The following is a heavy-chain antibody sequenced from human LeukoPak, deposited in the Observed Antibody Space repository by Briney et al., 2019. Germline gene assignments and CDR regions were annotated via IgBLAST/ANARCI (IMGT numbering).Heavy chain of an antibody. CDR3: TTSLGRGATMGFDY. J-gene: IGHJ4*02. CDR1: GFTFSNAW. V-gene: IGHV3-49*04. D-gene: IGHD1-26*01. Sequence: QPGGSLRLSCVASGFTFSNAWMNWVRQAPGKGLEWVGFVRSKTYGGTTEYAASVKGRFTISRDDSKSIAYLQINSLKTEDTAVYYCTTSLGRGATMGFDYWGQGTLVTVSS. CDR2: VRSKTYGGTT.